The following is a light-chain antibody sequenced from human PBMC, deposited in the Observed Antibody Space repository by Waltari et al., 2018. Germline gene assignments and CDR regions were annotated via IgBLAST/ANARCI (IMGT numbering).Light chain of an antibody. CDR1: QSISNW. Sequence: DIQMTQSPSTLSASLRDRVTITCQSSQSISNWLAWYQQKPGKAPKLLSYKASNLESGVPSRFSGSGSVTEFTLTISSLQPDDFAIYSCQQYNTYPATFGQGTKVEIK. CDR2: KAS. CDR3: QQYNTYPAT. J-gene: IGKJ1*01. V-gene: IGKV1-5*03.